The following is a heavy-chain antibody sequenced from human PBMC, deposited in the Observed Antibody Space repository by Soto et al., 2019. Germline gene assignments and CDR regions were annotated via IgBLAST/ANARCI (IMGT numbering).Heavy chain of an antibody. CDR2: IIPIFGTA. J-gene: IGHJ6*02. CDR3: AGPPELTRIYYYSGMDV. CDR1: GGTFSSYA. Sequence: QVQLVQSGAEVKKPGSSVKVSCKASGGTFSSYAISWVRQAPGQGLEWMGGIIPIFGTANYAQKFQGRVTMTADEPTSTAYMELSRLRSEDTAVYYCAGPPELTRIYYYSGMDVWGQGTTVTVSS. V-gene: IGHV1-69*12. D-gene: IGHD1-7*01.